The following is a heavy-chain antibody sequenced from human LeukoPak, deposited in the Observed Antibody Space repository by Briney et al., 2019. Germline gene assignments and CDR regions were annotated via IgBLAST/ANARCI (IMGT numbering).Heavy chain of an antibody. CDR1: GFTFDDYG. CDR3: ASTFGGVIDDFDY. J-gene: IGHJ4*02. D-gene: IGHD3-16*02. V-gene: IGHV3-20*04. CDR2: INWNGGST. Sequence: GGSLRLSCAASGFTFDDYGMSWVRQAPGKGLEWVSGINWNGGSTGYADSVKGRFTISRDNAKNSLYLQMNSLRAEDTAVYYCASTFGGVIDDFDYWGQGTLVSVSS.